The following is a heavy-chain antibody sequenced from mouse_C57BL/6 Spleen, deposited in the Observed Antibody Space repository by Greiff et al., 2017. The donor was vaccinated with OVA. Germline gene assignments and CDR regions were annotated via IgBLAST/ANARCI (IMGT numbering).Heavy chain of an antibody. J-gene: IGHJ2*01. D-gene: IGHD1-1*01. CDR3: ARKYYGSSYESNYFDY. CDR1: GYTFTSYW. Sequence: VQLQQPGTELVKPGASVKLSCKASGYTFTSYWMHWVKQRPGQGLEWIGNINPSNGGTNYNEKFKSKATLTVDKSSSTAYMQLSSLTSEDSAVYYCARKYYGSSYESNYFDYWGQGTTLTVSS. CDR2: INPSNGGT. V-gene: IGHV1-53*01.